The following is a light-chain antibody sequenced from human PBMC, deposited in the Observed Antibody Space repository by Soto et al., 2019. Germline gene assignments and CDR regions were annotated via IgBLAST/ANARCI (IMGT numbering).Light chain of an antibody. CDR1: QSIGNY. CDR2: GGS. Sequence: DIQMTQSPSSLSESVGDRVTITCRASQSIGNYLNWYQQKPGEGPKLLIYGGSTLHSGVPSRFSGSGSGTDFTLTISSLQREYFAATYYCQQSYSTLTFGGETKVEIK. J-gene: IGKJ4*01. CDR3: QQSYSTLT. V-gene: IGKV1-39*01.